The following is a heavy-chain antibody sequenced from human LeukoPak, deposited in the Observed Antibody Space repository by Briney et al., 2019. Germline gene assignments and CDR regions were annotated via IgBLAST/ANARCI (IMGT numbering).Heavy chain of an antibody. D-gene: IGHD3-22*01. CDR2: IKEDGSEK. V-gene: IGHV3-7*04. CDR3: ARARVVSSGYYPVFY. Sequence: GGSLRLSCAASGFTFSTYWMTWVRQAPGKGPEWVANIKEDGSEKYYVDSVKGRFTISRDNAKNTLYLQMNSLRAEDTAVYYCARARVVSSGYYPVFYWGQGTLVTVSS. J-gene: IGHJ4*02. CDR1: GFTFSTYW.